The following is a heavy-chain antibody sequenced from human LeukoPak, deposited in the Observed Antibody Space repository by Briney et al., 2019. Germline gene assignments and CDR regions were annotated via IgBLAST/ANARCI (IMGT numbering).Heavy chain of an antibody. CDR2: ISGSGGST. V-gene: IGHV3-23*01. D-gene: IGHD3-10*01. J-gene: IGHJ4*02. Sequence: GGSLRLSCAASGFTFSSYAMSWVRKAPGKGLGWVSAISGSGGSTYYADSVKGRFTISRDNSKNTLYLQMNSLRAEDTAVYYCAISTPPPPNYGTGPLDYWGQGTLVSVSS. CDR1: GFTFSSYA. CDR3: AISTPPPPNYGTGPLDY.